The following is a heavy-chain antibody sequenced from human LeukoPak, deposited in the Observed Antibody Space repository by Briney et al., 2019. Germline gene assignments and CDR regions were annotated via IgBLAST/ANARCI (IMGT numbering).Heavy chain of an antibody. V-gene: IGHV4-39*01. CDR2: IYYSGIT. CDR3: ARHQEGMVRGVLYYMDV. CDR1: GASISSSDRY. J-gene: IGHJ6*03. D-gene: IGHD3-10*01. Sequence: PSETLSLTCTVSGASISSSDRYWGWIRQPPGKGLEWIGSIYYSGITYHNPSLKSRVTISVDTSNNQFPLKMSSVTAADTAVYFCARHQEGMVRGVLYYMDVWGKGTTVIISS.